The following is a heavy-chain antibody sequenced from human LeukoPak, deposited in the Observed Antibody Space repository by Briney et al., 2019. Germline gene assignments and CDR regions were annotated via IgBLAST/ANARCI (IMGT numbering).Heavy chain of an antibody. CDR1: GFTFSSYA. CDR3: AAMVVTVEAFDN. Sequence: GGSLRLSCAASGFTFSSYAMHWVRQAPGKGLEWVAVISYDGSNKYYADSVKGRFTISRDNAKNTLYLQMNGLRAEDTAVYYCAAMVVTVEAFDNWGQGTLVTVSS. J-gene: IGHJ4*02. V-gene: IGHV3-30-3*01. CDR2: ISYDGSNK. D-gene: IGHD2-21*02.